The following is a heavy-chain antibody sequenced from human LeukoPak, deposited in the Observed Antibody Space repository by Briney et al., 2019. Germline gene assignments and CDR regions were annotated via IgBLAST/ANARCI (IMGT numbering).Heavy chain of an antibody. CDR1: GYTLTELS. V-gene: IGHV1-24*01. D-gene: IGHD6-13*01. Sequence: ASVKVSCKVSGYTLTELSMHWVRQAPGKGLEWMGGFDPEDGETIYAQKLQGRVTMTTDTSTSTAYMELRSLRSDDTAVYYCARVTYSSSWYDDYWGQGTLVTVSS. J-gene: IGHJ4*02. CDR3: ARVTYSSSWYDDY. CDR2: FDPEDGET.